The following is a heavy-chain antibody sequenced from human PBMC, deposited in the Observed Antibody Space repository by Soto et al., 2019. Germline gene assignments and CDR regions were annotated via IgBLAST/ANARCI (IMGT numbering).Heavy chain of an antibody. CDR1: GFSVSSSH. CDR3: AKLGPYGSESYSFRYNWLVP. Sequence: VQLVESGGGLIQPGGSLRLSCEASGFSVSSSHMIWVRQAPGKGLEWVSVIYSGGPTYYAVSVKGRFTISRDRSKNTVYLQMHSLINVDTAVYHCAKLGPYGSESYSFRYNWLVPWGQGTLVTVSS. V-gene: IGHV3-53*01. J-gene: IGHJ5*02. D-gene: IGHD3-10*01. CDR2: IYSGGPT.